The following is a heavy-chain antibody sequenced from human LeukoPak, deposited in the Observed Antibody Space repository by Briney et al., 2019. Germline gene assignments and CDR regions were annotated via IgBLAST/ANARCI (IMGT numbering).Heavy chain of an antibody. D-gene: IGHD2-2*01. Sequence: GSLRLSCAASGFTFSSYAMSWVRQAPGKGLEWVSYISSSGSTIYYADSVKGRFTISRDNAKNSLYLQMNSLRAEDTAVYYCASLYCSSTSCLSRQGDAFDIWGQGTMVTVSS. CDR1: GFTFSSYA. J-gene: IGHJ3*02. CDR3: ASLYCSSTSCLSRQGDAFDI. V-gene: IGHV3-48*03. CDR2: ISSSGSTI.